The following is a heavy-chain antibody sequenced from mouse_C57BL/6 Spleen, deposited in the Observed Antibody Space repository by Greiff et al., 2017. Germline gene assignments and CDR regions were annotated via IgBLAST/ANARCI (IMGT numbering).Heavy chain of an antibody. CDR1: GFTFSDYG. J-gene: IGHJ4*01. CDR2: ISSGSSTI. CDR3: ARDYYSNYEGVMDY. D-gene: IGHD2-5*01. V-gene: IGHV5-17*01. Sequence: DVQLVESGGGLVKPGGSLKLSCAASGFTFSDYGMHWVRQAPEKGLEWVAYISSGSSTIYYADTVKGRFTISRDNAKNTLFLQMTSLRSEDTAMYYCARDYYSNYEGVMDYWGQGTSVTVSS.